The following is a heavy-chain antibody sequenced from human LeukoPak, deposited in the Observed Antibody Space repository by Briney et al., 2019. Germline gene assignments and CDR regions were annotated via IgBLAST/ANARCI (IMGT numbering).Heavy chain of an antibody. CDR3: ARDPRPFGCSSENCPRYYFDH. Sequence: GGSLRLSCAASGFTFSSYAMSWVRQAPGKGLGWVSSISSGSSYIYYADSVRGRFTISRDNAKNSLYLQMNTLRAEDTAVYYCARDPRPFGCSSENCPRYYFDHWGQGTLVTVSS. V-gene: IGHV3-21*01. CDR2: ISSGSSYI. CDR1: GFTFSSYA. J-gene: IGHJ4*02. D-gene: IGHD2-2*01.